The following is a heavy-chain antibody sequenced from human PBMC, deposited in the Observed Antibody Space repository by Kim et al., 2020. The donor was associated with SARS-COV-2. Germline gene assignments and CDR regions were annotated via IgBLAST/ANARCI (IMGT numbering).Heavy chain of an antibody. D-gene: IGHD3-3*01. J-gene: IGHJ4*02. V-gene: IGHV3-48*03. CDR2: ISSSGSTI. CDR3: AMAPQYHFWSGFYFDY. CDR1: GFTFSSYE. Sequence: GGSLRLSCAASGFTFSSYEMNWVRQAPGKGLEWVSYISSSGSTIYYADSVKGRFTISRDNAKNSLYLQMNSLRAEDTAVYYCAMAPQYHFWSGFYFDYWGQGPLVTASS.